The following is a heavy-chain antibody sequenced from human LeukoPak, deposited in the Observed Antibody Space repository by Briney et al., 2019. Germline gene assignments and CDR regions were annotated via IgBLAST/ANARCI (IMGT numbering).Heavy chain of an antibody. CDR2: IHYSGST. CDR1: GGSITNYY. J-gene: IGHJ2*01. Sequence: PSETLSLTCTVSGGSITNYYWSWIRQPPGKGLEWIGYIHYSGSTKYKSSHRSRVTISVDTSKNQFSLKLSSVTAADTGVHYCATRGGDYESSEYWFFGLWGRGTLVTVSS. D-gene: IGHD3-22*01. CDR3: ATRGGDYESSEYWFFGL. V-gene: IGHV4-59*01.